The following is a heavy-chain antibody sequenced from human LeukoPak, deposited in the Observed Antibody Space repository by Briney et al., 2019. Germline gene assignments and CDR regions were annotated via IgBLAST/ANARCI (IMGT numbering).Heavy chain of an antibody. J-gene: IGHJ4*02. CDR3: ARRRYDWGGDFAN. D-gene: IGHD3-16*01. CDR2: IGGGGTL. CDR1: GFTVSSYA. Sequence: GGSLRLSCAASGFTVSSYAMGWVRQAPGKGLEWVSAIGGGGTLYYADSVKGRFSNSRDISKNTLLLQMNSLRAEDTAVYYCARRRYDWGGDFANWGQGTLVTVSS. V-gene: IGHV3-23*01.